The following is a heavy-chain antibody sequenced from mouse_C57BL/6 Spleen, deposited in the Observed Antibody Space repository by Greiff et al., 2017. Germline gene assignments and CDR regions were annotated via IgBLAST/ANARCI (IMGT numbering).Heavy chain of an antibody. CDR1: GYTFTDYY. D-gene: IGHD2-5*01. CDR3: ARSGYSNYVAMDY. CDR2: INPNNGGT. V-gene: IGHV1-26*01. J-gene: IGHJ4*01. Sequence: VQLQQSGPELVKPGASVKISCKASGYTFTDYYMNWVKQSHGKSLEWIGDINPNNGGTSYNQKFKGKATLTVDKSSSTAYMELRSLTSEDSAVYYCARSGYSNYVAMDYWGQGTSVTVSS.